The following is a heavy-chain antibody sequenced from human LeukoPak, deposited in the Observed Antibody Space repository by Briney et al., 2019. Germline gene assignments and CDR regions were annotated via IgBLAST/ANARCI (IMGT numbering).Heavy chain of an antibody. CDR2: ITTNGAST. Sequence: GGSLRLSCVASGFMFSDYYMTWIRQAPGKGLEWISYITTNGASTYYATSVKGRFTISRDNAQNSLFLQMDSLRVEDTAVYYCAKAPAAYCSGGSCYPLDYWGQGTLVTVSS. V-gene: IGHV3-11*01. CDR1: GFMFSDYY. D-gene: IGHD2-15*01. J-gene: IGHJ4*02. CDR3: AKAPAAYCSGGSCYPLDY.